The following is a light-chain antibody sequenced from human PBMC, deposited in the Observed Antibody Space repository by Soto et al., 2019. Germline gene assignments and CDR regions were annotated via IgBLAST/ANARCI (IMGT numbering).Light chain of an antibody. V-gene: IGKV1-5*01. J-gene: IGKJ5*01. CDR1: QGISSY. Sequence: DIQMTQSPSTLSASVGDRVTITCRASQGISSYLAWYQQKPGKAPKLLIYDASTLERGVPSRFSGTGSGTEFTLTISSLQPDDFATYYCQQYYRSSITFGQGTRLENK. CDR3: QQYYRSSIT. CDR2: DAS.